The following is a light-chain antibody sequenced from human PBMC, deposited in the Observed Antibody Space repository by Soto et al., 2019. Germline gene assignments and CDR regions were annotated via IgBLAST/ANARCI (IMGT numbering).Light chain of an antibody. CDR3: QHYNNWPRT. CDR2: GAS. CDR1: QSVSSN. J-gene: IGKJ1*01. Sequence: EIVVTQSPATLSVSPGERATLSCRASQSVSSNLAWYQQKPGQAPRLLIDGASTRATGMPARFSGSGSGTEFTLTISSLQSEDFAVYYCQHYNNWPRTFGQGTKGDI. V-gene: IGKV3-15*01.